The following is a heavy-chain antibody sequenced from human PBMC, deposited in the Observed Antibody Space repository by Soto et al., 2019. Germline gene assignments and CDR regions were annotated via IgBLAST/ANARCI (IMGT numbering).Heavy chain of an antibody. V-gene: IGHV3-30-3*01. CDR3: SNHAGGAPN. Sequence: GGSLRLSCAASGFTFTSYAMHWVRQAPGKGLEWVAVISYDGSNKYYADSVKGRFTVSRDSSKNTVYLQMNSLRAEDTAVYYCSNHAGGAPNWGQGTQVTVS. CDR1: GFTFTSYA. CDR2: ISYDGSNK. J-gene: IGHJ4*02. D-gene: IGHD1-26*01.